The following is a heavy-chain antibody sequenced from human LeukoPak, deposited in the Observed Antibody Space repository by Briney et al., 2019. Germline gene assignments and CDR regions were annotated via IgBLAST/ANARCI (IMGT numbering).Heavy chain of an antibody. CDR3: AREDYGSGMRGAFHI. J-gene: IGHJ3*02. Sequence: PSETLSLTCTVSGGSVTGHYWSWIRQPAGKGLEWIGRMRTSGSTNYNPSLKSRVTTSVDTSKNQFSLKLSSVTAADTAVYYCAREDYGSGMRGAFHIWGQGTMVTVSS. D-gene: IGHD3-10*01. V-gene: IGHV4-4*07. CDR2: MRTSGST. CDR1: GGSVTGHY.